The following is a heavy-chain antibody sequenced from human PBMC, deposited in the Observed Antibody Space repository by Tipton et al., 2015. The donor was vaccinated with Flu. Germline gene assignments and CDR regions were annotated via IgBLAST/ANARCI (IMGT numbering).Heavy chain of an antibody. J-gene: IGHJ4*02. V-gene: IGHV3-33*01. CDR3: ARDEEPAAYYFDY. D-gene: IGHD2-2*01. CDR2: VWYDGSND. CDR1: GFTFRSYG. Sequence: SLRLSCAASGFTFRSYGMHWVRQAPGKGLEWVAVVWYDGSNDYYADSVKGRFTISRDNSKNTLYLQMNSLRAEDTAVYYCARDEEPAAYYFDYWGQGTLVTVSS.